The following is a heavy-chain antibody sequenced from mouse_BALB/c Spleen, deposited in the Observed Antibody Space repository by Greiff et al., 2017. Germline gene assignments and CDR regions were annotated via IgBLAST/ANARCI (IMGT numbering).Heavy chain of an antibody. V-gene: IGHV1S127*01. J-gene: IGHJ1*01. CDR1: GYSFTSYW. CDR3: ARGGFSRYFDV. CDR2: IDPSDSET. Sequence: VQLQQSGPQLVRPGASVKISCKASGYSFTSYWMHWVKQRPGQGLEWIGMIDPSDSETRLNQKFKDKATLTVDKSSSTAYMQLSSPTSEDSAVYCCARGGFSRYFDVWGAGTTVTVSS.